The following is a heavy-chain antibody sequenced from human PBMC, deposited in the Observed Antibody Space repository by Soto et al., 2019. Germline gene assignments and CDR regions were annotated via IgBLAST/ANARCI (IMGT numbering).Heavy chain of an antibody. CDR2: ISAYNGNT. J-gene: IGHJ3*02. V-gene: IGHV1-18*01. CDR1: GYTFTSYG. D-gene: IGHD2-15*01. CDR3: ARGRGTGVVVVVAATREGAFDI. Sequence: EASVKVSCKASGYTFTSYGISWVRQAPGQGLERMGWISAYNGNTNYAQKLQGRVTMTTDTSTSTAYMELRSLRSDDTAVYYCARGRGTGVVVVVAATREGAFDIWGQGTMVTVSS.